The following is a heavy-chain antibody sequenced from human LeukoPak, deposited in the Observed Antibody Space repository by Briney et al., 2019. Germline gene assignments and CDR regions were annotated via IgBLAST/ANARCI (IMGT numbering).Heavy chain of an antibody. CDR3: ARRGLMDPFDP. J-gene: IGHJ5*02. CDR1: GFTFSNYG. CDR2: IYSDGST. V-gene: IGHV3-23*03. Sequence: GGSLRLSCAASGFTFSNYGMNWVRQAPGKGLEWVSVIYSDGSTYYADSVKGRFTISRDISKNTLYLQMNSLRAEDTAVYYCARRGLMDPFDPWGQGTLVTVSS. D-gene: IGHD3-16*01.